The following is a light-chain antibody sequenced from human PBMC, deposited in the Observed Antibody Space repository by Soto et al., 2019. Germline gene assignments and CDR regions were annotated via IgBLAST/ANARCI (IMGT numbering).Light chain of an antibody. CDR1: SSDVGGYNS. V-gene: IGLV2-14*03. Sequence: QSVLTQPASVSGSPGQSITISCTGTSSDVGGYNSVSWYQQHPGKAPKLVIYDVSNRPSGVSNRFSGSKSANTASLTISGLQAEDEADYYCSSFRSSSTSYVFGTGTKVTVL. J-gene: IGLJ1*01. CDR2: DVS. CDR3: SSFRSSSTSYV.